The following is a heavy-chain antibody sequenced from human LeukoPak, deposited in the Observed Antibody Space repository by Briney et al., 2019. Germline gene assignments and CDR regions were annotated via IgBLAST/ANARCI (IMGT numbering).Heavy chain of an antibody. CDR1: GFTFSSYE. Sequence: GGSLRLSCAASGFTFSSYEMNWVRQAPGKGLEWVSSISSSSSYIYYADSVKGRFTISRDNAKNSLYLQMSSLRAEDTAAYYCARGMATIDGYYYYMDVWGKGTTVTVSS. D-gene: IGHD5-24*01. CDR2: ISSSSSYI. J-gene: IGHJ6*03. V-gene: IGHV3-21*01. CDR3: ARGMATIDGYYYYMDV.